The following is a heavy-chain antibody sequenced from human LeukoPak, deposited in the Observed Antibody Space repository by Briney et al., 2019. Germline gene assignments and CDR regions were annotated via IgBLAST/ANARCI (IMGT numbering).Heavy chain of an antibody. CDR1: GFTFSSKT. Sequence: PGGSLRLSCAGSGFTFSSKTMNWVRQAPGKGLEWVSGIRGSGDNTYYADSVKGRFTISRDNSKNTLYMQMNSLRAEDTALYYCAKGHIESEWLYFDSWGQGTLVTVSS. CDR2: IRGSGDNT. J-gene: IGHJ4*02. CDR3: AKGHIESEWLYFDS. V-gene: IGHV3-23*01. D-gene: IGHD2-21*01.